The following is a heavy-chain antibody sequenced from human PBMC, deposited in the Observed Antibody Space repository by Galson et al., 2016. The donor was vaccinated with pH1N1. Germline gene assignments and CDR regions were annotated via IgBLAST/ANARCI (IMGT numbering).Heavy chain of an antibody. D-gene: IGHD7-27*01. CDR3: IRDLGRLRDF. Sequence: SVKVSCKASGYIFTSGYFHWVRQAPGQGLEWMGVIDPSNGGTTFAQKLQSLVTMTRDTSTSTVYMELRGLKSEDTAVYYCIRDLGRLRDFWGQGALVTVSS. CDR1: GYIFTSGY. CDR2: IDPSNGGT. J-gene: IGHJ4*02. V-gene: IGHV1-46*03.